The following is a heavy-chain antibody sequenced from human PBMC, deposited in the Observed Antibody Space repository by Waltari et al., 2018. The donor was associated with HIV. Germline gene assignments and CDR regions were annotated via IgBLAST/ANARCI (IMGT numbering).Heavy chain of an antibody. V-gene: IGHV3-21*01. CDR3: ARDMATFTGAYYFDT. D-gene: IGHD5-12*01. CDR1: GFSFGSHS. Sequence: EVQLMESGGSLVKPGGSLRLSCAASGFSFGSHSMSWVRQAPGKGLEWVASISSGSSFITYSGSVKGRFTISRGNAENSLYLQMNSLRAEDTAVYYCARDMATFTGAYYFDTWGQGTLVTVSS. J-gene: IGHJ4*02. CDR2: ISSGSSFI.